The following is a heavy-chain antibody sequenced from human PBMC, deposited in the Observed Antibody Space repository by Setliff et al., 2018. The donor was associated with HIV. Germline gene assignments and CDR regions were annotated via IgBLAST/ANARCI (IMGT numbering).Heavy chain of an antibody. J-gene: IGHJ4*02. V-gene: IGHV4-4*08. CDR1: GGSISGFH. Sequence: SETLSLTCTVSGGSISGFHWSWIRQSPGKGLEWIGYIYTGGSTNYNPSLKSRVTISLDTSRNQLSLKLTSVTAADTAVYYCAKARRVADSDYWGQGTLVTVSS. CDR2: IYTGGST. CDR3: AKARRVADSDY. D-gene: IGHD2-15*01.